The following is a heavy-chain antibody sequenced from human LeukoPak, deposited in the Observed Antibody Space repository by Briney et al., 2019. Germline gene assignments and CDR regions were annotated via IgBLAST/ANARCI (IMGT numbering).Heavy chain of an antibody. J-gene: IGHJ5*02. CDR2: MNPNSGDT. CDR1: GYTFTSYD. V-gene: IGHV1-8*01. Sequence: ASVKVSCKASGYTFTSYDINWVRQATGQGLEWMGWMNPNSGDTGYAQKFQGRVTMTRNTSISTAYMELSSLRAEDTAVYYCAKRATGTSLWGYDFWSGTANWFDPWGQGTLVTVSS. D-gene: IGHD3-3*01. CDR3: AKRATGTSLWGYDFWSGTANWFDP.